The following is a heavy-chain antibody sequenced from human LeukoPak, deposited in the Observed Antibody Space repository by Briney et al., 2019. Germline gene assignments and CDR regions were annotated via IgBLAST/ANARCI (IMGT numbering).Heavy chain of an antibody. V-gene: IGHV4-61*01. D-gene: IGHD6-13*01. CDR1: GGAVSSSNYY. J-gene: IGHJ4*02. CDR2: FSYNAHS. Sequence: SETLSLTCAVSGGAVSSSNYYWSWIRQSPGKGLEWVGFFSYNAHSDYNPPLKRRVTISIDTSRNQFSLRLTSVTAADTAIYYCARVSEAGTGPDYWGQGTLVTVSS. CDR3: ARVSEAGTGPDY.